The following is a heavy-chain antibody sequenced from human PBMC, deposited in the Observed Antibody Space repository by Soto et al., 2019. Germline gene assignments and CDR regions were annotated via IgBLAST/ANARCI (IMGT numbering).Heavy chain of an antibody. CDR3: AREDYYGSGRGGAFDY. CDR1: GGTFSSYT. V-gene: IGHV1-69*08. D-gene: IGHD3-10*01. CDR2: IIPILGIA. Sequence: QVQLVQSGAEVKKPGSSVKVSCKASGGTFSSYTISWVRQAPGQGLEWMGRIIPILGIANYAQKFQGRVTITADKPTRTAYMELSSLRSEDTAVYYCAREDYYGSGRGGAFDYWGQGTLVTVSS. J-gene: IGHJ4*02.